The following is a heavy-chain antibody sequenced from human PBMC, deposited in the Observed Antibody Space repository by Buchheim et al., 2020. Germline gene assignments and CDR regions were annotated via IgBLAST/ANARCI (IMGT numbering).Heavy chain of an antibody. CDR1: GGSISSSNW. CDR2: IHHSGST. D-gene: IGHD6-13*01. CDR3: ARTGAAGIGGTDY. J-gene: IGHJ4*02. Sequence: QVQLQESGAGLVKPSGTLSLTCAVSGGSISSSNWWRWGRQPPGKGLEWVGVIHHSGSTYYNPSLKSLVTIAVDKSKNQFFMKLNYVTAANTAVYYCARTGAAGIGGTDYWGQGTL. V-gene: IGHV4-4*02.